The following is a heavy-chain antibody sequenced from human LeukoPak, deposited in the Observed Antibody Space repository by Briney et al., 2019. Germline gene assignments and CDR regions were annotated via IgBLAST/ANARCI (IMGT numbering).Heavy chain of an antibody. CDR1: GFTVSSNY. D-gene: IGHD4-17*01. V-gene: IGHV3-66*04. CDR2: IYSGGST. Sequence: GGSLRLSCAASGFTVSSNYMSWVRRALGKGLEWVSVIYSGGSTYYTDSVKGRFTISRDTSDNTLYLQMNSLRTEDTAVYYCARRRSFDYWGQGTLVTVSS. CDR3: ARRRSFDY. J-gene: IGHJ4*02.